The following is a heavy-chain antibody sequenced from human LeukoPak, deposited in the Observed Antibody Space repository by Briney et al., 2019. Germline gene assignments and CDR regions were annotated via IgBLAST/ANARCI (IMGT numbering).Heavy chain of an antibody. D-gene: IGHD3-22*01. CDR3: AIIYDSSGYYYDY. Sequence: GGSLRLSCAASGFTFSDYYMSWIRQAPGKGLEWVSYISSSGSTIYYADSVKGRFTISRDNSRNTLYLQMNSLRAEDTAVYYCAIIYDSSGYYYDYWGQGTLVTVSS. CDR2: ISSSGSTI. V-gene: IGHV3-11*04. J-gene: IGHJ4*02. CDR1: GFTFSDYY.